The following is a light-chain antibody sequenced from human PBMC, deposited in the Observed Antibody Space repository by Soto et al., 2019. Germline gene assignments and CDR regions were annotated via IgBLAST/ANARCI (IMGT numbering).Light chain of an antibody. CDR2: GAS. CDR1: QSVSSSS. CDR3: QQYGSSPLT. J-gene: IGKJ1*01. V-gene: IGKV3-20*01. Sequence: EIVLTQSPGTLSLPPGERATLSCRASQSVSSSSLAWYQHQPGQAPRLLVYGASSRATGTPDRFSGSGSGTDFTLTISRLEPEDFALYYCQQYGSSPLTFGKGTKVDIK.